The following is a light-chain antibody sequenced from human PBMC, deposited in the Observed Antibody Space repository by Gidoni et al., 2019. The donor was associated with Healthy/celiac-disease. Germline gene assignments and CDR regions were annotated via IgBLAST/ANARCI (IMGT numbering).Light chain of an antibody. V-gene: IGKV1-39*01. Sequence: DIQMTQSPSSLSASVGDRVTITCRASQSISSYLNWYQQKPGKAPKLLIYAASSLQSGVPSRFSGSGSGTDFTLTISILQPEDFATYYCQQSYSTPRVYTFGQGTKLEIK. CDR1: QSISSY. CDR2: AAS. J-gene: IGKJ2*01. CDR3: QQSYSTPRVYT.